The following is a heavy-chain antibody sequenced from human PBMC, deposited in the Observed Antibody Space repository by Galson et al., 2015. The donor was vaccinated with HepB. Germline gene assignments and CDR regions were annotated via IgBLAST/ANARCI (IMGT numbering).Heavy chain of an antibody. J-gene: IGHJ5*02. CDR3: ARGIGWFFH. V-gene: IGHV3-11*01. CDR2: ISSSGSVT. Sequence: SLRLSCAASGFTFSDSSMTWIRRAPGKGLEWVSYISSSGSVTEYADSIKGRFTVSRDNAKDSLYLQMNSLRADDTAVYYCARGIGWFFHWGQGTLVTVSS. CDR1: GFTFSDSS.